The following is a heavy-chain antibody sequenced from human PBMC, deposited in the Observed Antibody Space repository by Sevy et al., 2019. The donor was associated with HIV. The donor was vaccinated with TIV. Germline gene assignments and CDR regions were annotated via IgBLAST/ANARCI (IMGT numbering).Heavy chain of an antibody. J-gene: IGHJ3*02. CDR1: GFTFSSYA. CDR3: ARDIAAAAARESAFDI. Sequence: GGSLRLSCAASGFTFSSYAMHWVRQAPGKGLEWVAVISYDGSNKYYADSVKGRFTISRDNSKNTLYLQMNSVRAEDTAVYYCARDIAAAAARESAFDIWGQGTMVTVSS. D-gene: IGHD6-25*01. CDR2: ISYDGSNK. V-gene: IGHV3-30-3*01.